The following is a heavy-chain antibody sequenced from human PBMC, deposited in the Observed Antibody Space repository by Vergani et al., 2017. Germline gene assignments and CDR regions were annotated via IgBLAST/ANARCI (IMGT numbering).Heavy chain of an antibody. J-gene: IGHJ5*01. V-gene: IGHV1-2*04. Sequence: QVQLVQSGAEVKKPGASVKVSCKASGYTFTGYYMHWVRQAPGQGLEWMGWINPNRGGTNYAQKFQGWVTRTRDTSISTAYMELSRLRSDDTAVYYGARGGVYSSGWYDCWGQGTLVTVSS. D-gene: IGHD6-19*01. CDR1: GYTFTGYY. CDR3: ARGGVYSSGWYDC. CDR2: INPNRGGT.